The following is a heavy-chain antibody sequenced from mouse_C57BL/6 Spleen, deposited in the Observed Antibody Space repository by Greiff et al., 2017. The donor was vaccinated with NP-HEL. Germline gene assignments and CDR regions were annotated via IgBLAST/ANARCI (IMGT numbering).Heavy chain of an antibody. J-gene: IGHJ2*01. CDR3: ARSERGRGGYYFDY. V-gene: IGHV1-54*01. CDR1: GYAFTNYL. D-gene: IGHD3-3*01. Sequence: VQLQQSGAELVRPGTSVKVSCKASGYAFTNYLIEWVKQRPGQGLEWIGVINPGSGGTNYNVKFKGKATLTADKSSSTAYMQLSSLTSEDSAVYFGARSERGRGGYYFDYWGQGTTLTVSS. CDR2: INPGSGGT.